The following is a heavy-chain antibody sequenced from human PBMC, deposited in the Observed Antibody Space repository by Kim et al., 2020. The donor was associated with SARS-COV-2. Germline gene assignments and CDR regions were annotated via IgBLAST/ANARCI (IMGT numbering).Heavy chain of an antibody. Sequence: YDPALKRRVTISVDTSKNQFSLKLSSVTAADTAVYYCARDRGYYYSWFDPWGQGTLVTVSS. CDR3: ARDRGYYYSWFDP. D-gene: IGHD3-22*01. J-gene: IGHJ5*02. V-gene: IGHV4-59*01.